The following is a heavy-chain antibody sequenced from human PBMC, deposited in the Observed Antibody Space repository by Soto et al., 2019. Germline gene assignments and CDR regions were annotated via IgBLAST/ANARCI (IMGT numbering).Heavy chain of an antibody. Sequence: PGGSLRLSCAASGFTFSSYGTHWVRQAPGKGLEWVAVISFDGSNKYYADSVKGRFTISRDNSKNTLYLQMNSLRAEDTAVYYCAKDLRCSSTSCYRALGDAFDIWGQGTMVTVSS. V-gene: IGHV3-30*18. CDR3: AKDLRCSSTSCYRALGDAFDI. CDR2: ISFDGSNK. J-gene: IGHJ3*02. D-gene: IGHD2-2*02. CDR1: GFTFSSYG.